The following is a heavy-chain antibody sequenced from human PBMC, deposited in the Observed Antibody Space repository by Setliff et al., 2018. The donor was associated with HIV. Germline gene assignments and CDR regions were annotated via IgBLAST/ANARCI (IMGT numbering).Heavy chain of an antibody. CDR3: ARPITMVRGVLNYYYYYMDV. J-gene: IGHJ6*03. Sequence: PSETLSLTCSVSGGSISSSTDYWGWIRQPPGKGLEWIGTIYYTGNTYYNPSLKSRLTISVDTPKNQFSLKLSSVTAADTAVYYCARPITMVRGVLNYYYYYMDVWGMGTTVTVSS. CDR2: IYYTGNT. V-gene: IGHV4-39*01. D-gene: IGHD3-10*01. CDR1: GGSISSSTDY.